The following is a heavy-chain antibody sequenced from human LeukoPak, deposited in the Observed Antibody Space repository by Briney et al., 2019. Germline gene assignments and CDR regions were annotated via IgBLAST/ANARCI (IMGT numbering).Heavy chain of an antibody. Sequence: GGSLRLSCAASGFTFTSYAMNWVRQAPGKGLEWVSAISGSGGSTYYADSVKGRFTISKDNSKNTLYLQMNTLRAEDTAVYYCATRITLVRGVMLGGDYWGQGTLVTAFS. CDR3: ATRITLVRGVMLGGDY. CDR2: ISGSGGST. D-gene: IGHD3-10*01. J-gene: IGHJ4*02. CDR1: GFTFTSYA. V-gene: IGHV3-23*01.